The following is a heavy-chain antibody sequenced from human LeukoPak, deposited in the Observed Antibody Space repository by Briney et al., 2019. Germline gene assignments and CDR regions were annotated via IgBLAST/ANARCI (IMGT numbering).Heavy chain of an antibody. CDR1: GFTFSSYA. CDR3: AKDLDIAVAGYSDY. J-gene: IGHJ4*02. D-gene: IGHD6-19*01. V-gene: IGHV3-64D*06. Sequence: GGSLRLSCSASGFTFSSYAMHWVRQAPGKGLEYVSAISSNGGSTYYADSVKGRFTISRDNSKNTLYLQMSSLRAEDTAVYYCAKDLDIAVAGYSDYWGQGTLVTVSS. CDR2: ISSNGGST.